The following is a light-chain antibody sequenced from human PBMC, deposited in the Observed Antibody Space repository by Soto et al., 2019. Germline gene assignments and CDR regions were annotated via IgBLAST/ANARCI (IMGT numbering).Light chain of an antibody. CDR3: QEPYSHPFA. Sequence: DIQMTQSPPSLSASVGDTITITCRASQSISTYLNWYQLKPGRAPRLLIYATSSLQGGVPSRFSGSGSGTDFSLTISSLQPEDVATYVCQEPYSHPFAFGPGTKVD. V-gene: IGKV1-39*01. J-gene: IGKJ3*01. CDR2: ATS. CDR1: QSISTY.